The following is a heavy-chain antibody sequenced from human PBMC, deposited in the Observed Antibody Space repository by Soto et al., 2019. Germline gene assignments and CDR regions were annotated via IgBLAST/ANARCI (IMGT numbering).Heavy chain of an antibody. CDR3: AKAIAHYYDSSGYYDY. Sequence: PGGSLRLSCAASGFTFSSYAMSWVRQAPGKGLEWVSAISGSGGSTYYADSVKGRFTISRDNSKNTLYLQMNSLRAEDTAVYYCAKAIAHYYDSSGYYDYWGQETLVTVSS. D-gene: IGHD3-22*01. J-gene: IGHJ4*02. CDR2: ISGSGGST. CDR1: GFTFSSYA. V-gene: IGHV3-23*01.